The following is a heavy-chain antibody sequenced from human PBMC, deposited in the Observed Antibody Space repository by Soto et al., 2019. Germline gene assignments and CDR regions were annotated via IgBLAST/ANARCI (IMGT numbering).Heavy chain of an antibody. Sequence: SETLSLTCTVSGGSISSSSYYWGWIRQPPGKGLEWIGSIYYSGSTYYNPSLKSRVTISVDTSKNQFSLKLSSVTAADTAVYYCARFGYDSSGYYSHHLGKCTLGTVSS. D-gene: IGHD3-22*01. CDR2: IYYSGST. CDR1: GGSISSSSYY. CDR3: ARFGYDSSGYYSHH. J-gene: IGHJ1*01. V-gene: IGHV4-39*01.